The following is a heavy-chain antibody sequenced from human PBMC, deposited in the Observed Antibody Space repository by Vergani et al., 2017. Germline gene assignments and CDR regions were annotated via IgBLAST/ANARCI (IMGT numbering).Heavy chain of an antibody. J-gene: IGHJ3*02. D-gene: IGHD6-19*01. V-gene: IGHV3-23*01. Sequence: EVQLLESGGDLVQPGGSLRLSCAASGFTFIMHAMSWVRQAPGKGLEWVSTLSASDRRPHYADSVKGRFTISRDISKNTLFLHMNSLRPEDTAVYYCAKVGRSEVAGTLGAFDIWGQGTMVTVSS. CDR3: AKVGRSEVAGTLGAFDI. CDR2: LSASDRRP. CDR1: GFTFIMHA.